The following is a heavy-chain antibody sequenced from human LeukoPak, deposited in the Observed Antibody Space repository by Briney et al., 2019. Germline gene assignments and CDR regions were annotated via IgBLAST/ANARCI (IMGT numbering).Heavy chain of an antibody. Sequence: PGGSLRLSCAASGFTFSSYGMHWVRQAPGKGLEWVAFIRYDGSNKYYADSVKGRFTISRDNSKNTLYLQMNSLRAEDTAVYYCARDRSAYVWGSPNFDYWGQGTLVTVSS. CDR1: GFTFSSYG. D-gene: IGHD3-16*01. CDR3: ARDRSAYVWGSPNFDY. CDR2: IRYDGSNK. V-gene: IGHV3-30*02. J-gene: IGHJ4*02.